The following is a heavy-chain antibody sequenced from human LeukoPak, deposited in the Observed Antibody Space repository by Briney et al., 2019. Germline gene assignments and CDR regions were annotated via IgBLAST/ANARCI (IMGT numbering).Heavy chain of an antibody. D-gene: IGHD3-22*01. Sequence: ASVTVSCTASAYTFTSFYMHWLRPAPGQGREWMGIINLSGGSTSYGQKFQGKVTMTRDTSTSTVYMELSSLRSEDTAVYYCARDRQYYYDSSGYCASVFDIWGQGTMVTVSS. V-gene: IGHV1-46*01. J-gene: IGHJ3*02. CDR3: ARDRQYYYDSSGYCASVFDI. CDR1: AYTFTSFY. CDR2: INLSGGST.